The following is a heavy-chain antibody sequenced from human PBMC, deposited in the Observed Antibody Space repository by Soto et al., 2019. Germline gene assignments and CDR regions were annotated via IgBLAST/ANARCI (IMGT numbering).Heavy chain of an antibody. CDR1: GASIISSNSY. Sequence: SETLSLTCTVSGASIISSNSYWAWIRQSPGTGLEWIGSVSFGRDTYFNPSLKSRLTISADTSKNEISLNLNSVTAADTAVYCCARQPLHRVGSSISTLDIWGQGTVVTVSS. D-gene: IGHD1-26*01. CDR2: VSFGRDT. J-gene: IGHJ3*02. V-gene: IGHV4-39*01. CDR3: ARQPLHRVGSSISTLDI.